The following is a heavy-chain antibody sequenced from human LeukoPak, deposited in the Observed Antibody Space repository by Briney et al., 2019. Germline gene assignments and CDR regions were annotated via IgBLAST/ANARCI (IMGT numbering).Heavy chain of an antibody. CDR1: GFTFSVNG. V-gene: IGHV3-30*02. D-gene: IGHD3-22*01. Sequence: GGSLRLSCAASGFTFSVNGMHWVRQAPGKGLEWVAFIRYDESNKYFADFVKGRFTISRDTSKNTLYLQMSSLRAEDTAVYYCAKGEASTYYSDSSGYFNFYYFDYWGQGTLVTVSS. CDR3: AKGEASTYYSDSSGYFNFYYFDY. J-gene: IGHJ4*02. CDR2: IRYDESNK.